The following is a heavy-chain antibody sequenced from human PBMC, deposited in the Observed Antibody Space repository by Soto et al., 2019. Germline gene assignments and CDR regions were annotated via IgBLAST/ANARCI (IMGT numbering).Heavy chain of an antibody. CDR3: ARLVTGEAAGTFWFDP. CDR2: MYYTGDT. J-gene: IGHJ5*02. Sequence: SETLSLTCTVSGGSIHGYYWTWSRQAPGREMEWIGYMYYTGDTNYNPSLKSRVSISIDKSKNLFSLNLTSVTAADTAIYYCARLVTGEAAGTFWFDPWGQGTQVTVSS. D-gene: IGHD1-1*01. CDR1: GGSIHGYY. V-gene: IGHV4-59*01.